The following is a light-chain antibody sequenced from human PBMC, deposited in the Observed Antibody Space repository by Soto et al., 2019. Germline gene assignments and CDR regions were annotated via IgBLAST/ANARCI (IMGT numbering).Light chain of an antibody. J-gene: IGKJ1*01. CDR2: AAS. V-gene: IGKV1-17*01. Sequence: DIQMTQSPSSLSASVGDRVTITCRASQGIRNDLGWYQQKPGKAPKRLIYAASSLRSGVPSRFSGSGSGTEFNLTISGLQPEDFATYYCQQYENYWTFGQGTKVDIK. CDR3: QQYENYWT. CDR1: QGIRND.